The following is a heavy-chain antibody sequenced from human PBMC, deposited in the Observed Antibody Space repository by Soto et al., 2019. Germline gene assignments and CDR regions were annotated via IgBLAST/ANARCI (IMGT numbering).Heavy chain of an antibody. J-gene: IGHJ5*02. CDR1: GDSIISSDFY. D-gene: IGHD3-3*02. CDR3: ARHSLALRKNNWFDP. CDR2: IIYLGSS. V-gene: IGHV4-39*01. Sequence: SETLSLTCTVSGDSIISSDFYWGWVRQPPGKGLEWIGSIIYLGSSYYNPSLKSRVTMSVHTSKNQFSLRLRSVTAADTALYFCARHSLALRKNNWFDPWGQGIMVTVSS.